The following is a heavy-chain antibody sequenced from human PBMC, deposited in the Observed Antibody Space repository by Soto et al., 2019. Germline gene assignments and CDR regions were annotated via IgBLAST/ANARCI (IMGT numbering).Heavy chain of an antibody. J-gene: IGHJ4*02. CDR3: AIVRGVRGYHYVEPFDY. D-gene: IGHD4-17*01. Sequence: QVELVQSGAEVKKPGASVTVSCNFSGYIFTNFAINWVRQAPGQGLEWMGWVSGYNGNTNYARKLQGTVTMTTDTSTSTAYIQLTSLRSDDTAIYFCAIVRGVRGYHYVEPFDYWGQGTLVTVSS. CDR1: GYIFTNFA. V-gene: IGHV1-18*04. CDR2: VSGYNGNT.